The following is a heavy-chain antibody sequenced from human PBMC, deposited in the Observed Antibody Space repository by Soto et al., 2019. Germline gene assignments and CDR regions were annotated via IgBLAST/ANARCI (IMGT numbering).Heavy chain of an antibody. CDR3: AIAAAGTPYFDY. CDR2: FDPEDGET. CDR1: GYTLTELS. Sequence: VASVKVSCKVSGYTLTELSMHWVRQAPGKGLEWMGGFDPEDGETIYAQKFQGRVTMTEDTSTDTAYMELSSLRSEDTAVYYCAIAAAGTPYFDYWGQGTLVTVSS. J-gene: IGHJ4*02. V-gene: IGHV1-24*01. D-gene: IGHD6-13*01.